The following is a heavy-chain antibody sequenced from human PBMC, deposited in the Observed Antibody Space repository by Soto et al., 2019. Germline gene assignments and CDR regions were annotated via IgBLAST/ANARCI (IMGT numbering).Heavy chain of an antibody. Sequence: QVQLQESGPGLVKPSQTLSLTCTVSGGSISSGGYYWSWIRQHPGKGLEWIGYMYSSGSTYYNPSLKSRVTISVDTSKNQFSLKLSSVTAADTAVYYCARDNGDWGNWFDPWGQGTLVTVSS. CDR3: ARDNGDWGNWFDP. CDR1: GGSISSGGYY. CDR2: MYSSGST. J-gene: IGHJ5*02. V-gene: IGHV4-31*03. D-gene: IGHD7-27*01.